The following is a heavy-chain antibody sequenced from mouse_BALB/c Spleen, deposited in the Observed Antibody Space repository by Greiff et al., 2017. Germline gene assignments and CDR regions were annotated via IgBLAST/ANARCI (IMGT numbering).Heavy chain of an antibody. Sequence: EVQLVESGGGLVQPKGSLKLSCAASGFTFNTYAMNWVRQAPGQGLEWVARIRSKSNNYATYYADSVKDRFTTSRDDSQSMLYLQMNNLKTVDTAMYYCVRAPYGYGKDYAMDYWGQGTSVTVSS. J-gene: IGHJ4*01. CDR1: GFTFNTYA. D-gene: IGHD2-2*01. CDR3: VRAPYGYGKDYAMDY. CDR2: IRSKSNNYAT. V-gene: IGHV10-1*02.